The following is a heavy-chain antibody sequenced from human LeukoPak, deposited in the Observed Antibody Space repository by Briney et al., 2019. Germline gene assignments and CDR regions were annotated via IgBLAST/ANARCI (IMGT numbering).Heavy chain of an antibody. J-gene: IGHJ4*02. Sequence: PSETLSLTCAVSGGSISSSNWWSWVRQPPGKGLEWIGEIYHSGSTNYNPSLKSRVTISVDKSKNQFSLKLSSMTAADTAVYYCARDRGIVGATGYFDYWGQGTLVTVSS. CDR1: GGSISSSNW. D-gene: IGHD1-26*01. V-gene: IGHV4-4*02. CDR2: IYHSGST. CDR3: ARDRGIVGATGYFDY.